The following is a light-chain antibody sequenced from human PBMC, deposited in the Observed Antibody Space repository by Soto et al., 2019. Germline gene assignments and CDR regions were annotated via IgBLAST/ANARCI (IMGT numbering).Light chain of an antibody. Sequence: DIVLPQSPGTLSLSPGERATLSCRASQTFDSNFLAWYQQKPGQAPRLLIYAASTRATGIPDRFSGSGSGTDFTLTIGRLDPEDFAVYYCLKYGSSPGWTFGPGTKV. CDR1: QTFDSNF. V-gene: IGKV3-20*01. CDR3: LKYGSSPGWT. J-gene: IGKJ1*01. CDR2: AAS.